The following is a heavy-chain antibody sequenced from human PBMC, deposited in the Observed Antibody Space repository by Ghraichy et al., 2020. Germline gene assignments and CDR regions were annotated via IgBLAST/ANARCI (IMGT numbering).Heavy chain of an antibody. CDR2: IFYSGLT. J-gene: IGHJ4*02. Sequence: ETLSLTCTVSGGSISNNRDSWAWIRQPPEKGLEWIATIFYSGLTHYNPPLESRVTMSVDTSTSQFSLRLGSVTAADTAVYYCGRRVHDGRGYHYFDFWGQGRLVTVSS. D-gene: IGHD3-22*01. V-gene: IGHV4-39*07. CDR3: GRRVHDGRGYHYFDF. CDR1: GGSISNNRDS.